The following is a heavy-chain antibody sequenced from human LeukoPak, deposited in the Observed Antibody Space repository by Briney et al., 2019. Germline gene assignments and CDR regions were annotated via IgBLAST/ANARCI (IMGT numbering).Heavy chain of an antibody. CDR2: IISIFGTA. CDR3: AREGDQLERRAHYYYGMDV. Sequence: SVKVSCKASGGTFSSYAISWVRQAPGQGLEWMGGIISIFGTANYAQKFQGRVTITADESTSTAYMELSSLRSEDTAVYYCAREGDQLERRAHYYYGMDVWGKGTTVTVSS. D-gene: IGHD1-1*01. V-gene: IGHV1-69*13. J-gene: IGHJ6*04. CDR1: GGTFSSYA.